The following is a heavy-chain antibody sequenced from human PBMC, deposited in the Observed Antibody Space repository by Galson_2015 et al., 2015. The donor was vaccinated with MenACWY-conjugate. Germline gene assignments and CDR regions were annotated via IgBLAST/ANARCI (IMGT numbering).Heavy chain of an antibody. CDR2: ICAGGISI. CDR1: GFDFSNYC. CDR3: VRGSSGWRGMDI. V-gene: IGHV3-74*03. J-gene: IGHJ6*02. Sequence: LRLSCAASGFDFSNYCMHWVRQGPGKGLECVSRICAGGISIMYGDAVRGRFTISRDDAQNTLYLQMDGLRADDTAVYFCVRGSSGWRGMDIWGQGTTVTVSS. D-gene: IGHD6-19*01.